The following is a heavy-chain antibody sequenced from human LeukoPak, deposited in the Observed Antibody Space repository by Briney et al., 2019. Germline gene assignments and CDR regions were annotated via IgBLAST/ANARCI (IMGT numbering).Heavy chain of an antibody. CDR1: GFTFSNYW. CDR3: ARGTHDIVVVVATTKIDY. Sequence: GGSLRLSCAASGFTFSNYWMSWVRQAPGKGLEWVANIKQDGSEKYYVDSVKGRFNISRDNAKNSLYLQMNSLSADDTAVYYCARGTHDIVVVVATTKIDYWGQGTLVTVSS. D-gene: IGHD2-15*01. V-gene: IGHV3-7*03. J-gene: IGHJ4*02. CDR2: IKQDGSEK.